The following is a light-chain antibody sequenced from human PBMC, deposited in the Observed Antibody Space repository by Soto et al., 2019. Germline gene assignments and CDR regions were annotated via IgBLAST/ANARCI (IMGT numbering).Light chain of an antibody. V-gene: IGKV1-39*01. CDR1: QSISSY. CDR2: AAS. J-gene: IGKJ2*01. CDR3: QQSYSTPRGYT. Sequence: DIQMTQSPSSLSASVGDRVTITCRASQSISSYLNWYQQKPGKAPKLLIYAASSLQSGVPSRFSGSGSGTDFTLTISSLQPEDFATYYCQQSYSTPRGYTFGQGTKLGIK.